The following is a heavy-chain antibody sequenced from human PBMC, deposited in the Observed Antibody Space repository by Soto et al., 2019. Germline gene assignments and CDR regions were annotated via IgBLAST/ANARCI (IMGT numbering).Heavy chain of an antibody. CDR1: GFTFSSYS. Sequence: PGGSLRLSCAASGFTFSSYSMNWVRQAPGKGLEWISYISSSSTTIYYADSVKGRFTISRDNAENSLHLQMNSLRIDDTAVYYCASRGGLVRGNYYGMDVWGQGT. CDR2: ISSSSTTI. V-gene: IGHV3-48*01. D-gene: IGHD3-10*01. J-gene: IGHJ6*02. CDR3: ASRGGLVRGNYYGMDV.